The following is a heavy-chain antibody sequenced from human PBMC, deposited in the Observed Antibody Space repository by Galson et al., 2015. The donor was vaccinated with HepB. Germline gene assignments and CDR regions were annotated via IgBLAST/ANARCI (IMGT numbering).Heavy chain of an antibody. V-gene: IGHV3-7*01. D-gene: IGHD2-15*01. CDR3: AREIIEVVAAIDNWFDP. CDR1: GFTFSSYW. Sequence: SLRLSCAASGFTFSSYWMSWVRQAPGKGLEWVANIKQDGSEKYYVDSVKGRFTISRDNAKNSLYLQMNSLRAEDTAVYYCAREIIEVVAAIDNWFDPWGQGTLVTVSS. CDR2: IKQDGSEK. J-gene: IGHJ5*02.